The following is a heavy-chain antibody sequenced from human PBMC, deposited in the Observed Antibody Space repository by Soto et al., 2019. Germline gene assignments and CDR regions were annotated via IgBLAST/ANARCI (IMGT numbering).Heavy chain of an antibody. V-gene: IGHV4-30-2*01. CDR3: ARTYYDFWSGYGTYYFDY. Sequence: SETLSLTCAVSGGSISSGGYSWSWIRQPPGKGLEWIGYIYHSGSTYYNPSLKSRVTISVDRSKNQFSLKLSSVTAADTAVYYCARTYYDFWSGYGTYYFDYWGQGTLVTVSS. D-gene: IGHD3-3*01. J-gene: IGHJ4*02. CDR2: IYHSGST. CDR1: GGSISSGGYS.